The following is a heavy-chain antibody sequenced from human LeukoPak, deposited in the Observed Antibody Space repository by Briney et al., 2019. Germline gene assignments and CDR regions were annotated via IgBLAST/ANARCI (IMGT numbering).Heavy chain of an antibody. CDR1: GFTVSSNY. J-gene: IGHJ4*02. Sequence: GGSLTLSCAASGFTVSSNYMSWVRQAPGKGREWVSVIYSGGSTSYADSVKGRFTISRDNSKNTLYLQMNSLRAEETAVYYCARDGGGNGSFDYWGQGTLVTVSS. D-gene: IGHD3-16*01. CDR3: ARDGGGNGSFDY. V-gene: IGHV3-53*01. CDR2: IYSGGST.